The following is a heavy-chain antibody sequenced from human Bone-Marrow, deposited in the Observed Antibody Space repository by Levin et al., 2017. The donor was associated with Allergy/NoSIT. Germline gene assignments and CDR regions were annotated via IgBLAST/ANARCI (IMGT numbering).Heavy chain of an antibody. J-gene: IGHJ4*02. D-gene: IGHD5-18*01. CDR1: GGSIGSGDSY. CDR3: ARVGGSAIVTNYFDF. V-gene: IGHV4-30-4*08. Sequence: SETLSLTCTVSGGSIGSGDSYWSWIRQPPGKDLEWIGHIYYRGSTTYNPSLKSRLAISVDTSKNQFSLSLRSVTAADTAVYFCARVGGSAIVTNYFDFWGPGILVTVSS. CDR2: IYYRGST.